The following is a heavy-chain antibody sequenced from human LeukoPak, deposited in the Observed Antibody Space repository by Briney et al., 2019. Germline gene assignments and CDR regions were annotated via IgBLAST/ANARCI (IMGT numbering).Heavy chain of an antibody. CDR1: GYTFTGYY. J-gene: IGHJ6*02. CDR3: ARFWDCSGGSCYSRPHHRAYYYYGMDV. D-gene: IGHD2-15*01. V-gene: IGHV1-2*02. Sequence: ASVKVSCKASGYTFTGYYMHWVQQAPGQGLEWMGWINPNSGGTNYAQKFQGRVTMTRDTSISTAYMELSRLRSDDTAVYYCARFWDCSGGSCYSRPHHRAYYYYGMDVWGQGTTVTVSS. CDR2: INPNSGGT.